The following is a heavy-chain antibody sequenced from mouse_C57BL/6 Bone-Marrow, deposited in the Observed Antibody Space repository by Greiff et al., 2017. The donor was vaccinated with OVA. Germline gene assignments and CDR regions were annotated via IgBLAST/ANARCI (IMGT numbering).Heavy chain of an antibody. J-gene: IGHJ4*01. Sequence: QVQLQQSGAELVKPGASVKLSCKASGYTFTSYWMHWVKQRPGQGLEWIGMIHPNSGSTNYNEKFKSKATLTVDKSSSTAYMQLSSLTSEDSAVYYCARDYDYLMDYWGQGTSVTVSS. CDR1: GYTFTSYW. CDR3: ARDYDYLMDY. CDR2: IHPNSGST. V-gene: IGHV1-64*01. D-gene: IGHD2-4*01.